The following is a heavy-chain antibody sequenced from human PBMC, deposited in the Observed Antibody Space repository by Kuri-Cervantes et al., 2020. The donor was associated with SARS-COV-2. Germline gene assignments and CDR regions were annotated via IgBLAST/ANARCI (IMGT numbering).Heavy chain of an antibody. D-gene: IGHD2-2*01. CDR2: ISAYNGNT. V-gene: IGHV1-18*01. CDR3: ARAQRTPGRYQLLIDAFDI. J-gene: IGHJ3*02. CDR1: GYTFTSYG. Sequence: ASVKVSCKASGYTFTSYGISWVRQAPGQGLEWMGWISAYNGNTNCAQKLQGRVTMTTDTSTSTAYMELSSLRSEDTAVYYCARAQRTPGRYQLLIDAFDIWGQGTMVTVSS.